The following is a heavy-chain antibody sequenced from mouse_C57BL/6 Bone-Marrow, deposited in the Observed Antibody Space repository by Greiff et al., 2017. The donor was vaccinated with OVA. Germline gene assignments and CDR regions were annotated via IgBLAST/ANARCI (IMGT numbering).Heavy chain of an antibody. V-gene: IGHV1-4*01. CDR2: IDPTNDYT. CDR1: GYTFTSYT. Sequence: VQLQQSGAELARPGASVKMSCKASGYTFTSYTIHWVKQRPGQGLEWIGYIDPTNDYTNYNQKFKGKATLTADKSSSTAYMQLSSLTSEDSAVYYCTRGYYFDYEGQGTTLTVSS. CDR3: TRGYYFDY. J-gene: IGHJ2*01.